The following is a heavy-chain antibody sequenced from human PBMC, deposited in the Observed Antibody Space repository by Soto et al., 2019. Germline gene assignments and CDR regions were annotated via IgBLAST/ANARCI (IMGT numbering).Heavy chain of an antibody. V-gene: IGHV4-34*01. CDR2: INHSGSA. D-gene: IGHD1-1*01. CDR3: ARVLAGTTFYYYCYMDV. J-gene: IGHJ6*03. CDR1: GGSFSGYH. Sequence: PSETLSLTCAVYGGSFSGYHWSWIRQPPGKGLEWIGEINHSGSANYNPSLKSRVTMSVDTSKNQFSLKLSSVTAADTAVYYCARVLAGTTFYYYCYMDVWGKGTTVTVSS.